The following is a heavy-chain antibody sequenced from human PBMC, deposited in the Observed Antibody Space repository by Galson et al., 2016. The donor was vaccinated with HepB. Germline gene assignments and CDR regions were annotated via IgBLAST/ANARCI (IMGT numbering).Heavy chain of an antibody. CDR2: MWYDGSNN. CDR3: VTTTVGYTSSWSYYFDC. D-gene: IGHD6-13*01. CDR1: GFTFSNYV. Sequence: SLRLSCAAFGFTFSNYVMHWVRQAPGKGLEWVANMWYDGSNNYYADSVKGRFTISRDNSKNTLNLQMTSLRVDDTAVYYCVTTTVGYTSSWSYYFDCWGQGTLVTVSS. J-gene: IGHJ4*02. V-gene: IGHV3-33*01.